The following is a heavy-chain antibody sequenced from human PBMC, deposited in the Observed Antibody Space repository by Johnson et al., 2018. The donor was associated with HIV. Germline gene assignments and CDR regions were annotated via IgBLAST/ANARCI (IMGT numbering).Heavy chain of an antibody. V-gene: IGHV3-9*01. D-gene: IGHD3-22*01. CDR1: GFTFDDYA. Sequence: VQLVESGGGLVQPGRSLRLSCAASGFTFDDYAMHWVRQAPGKGLEWVSGISRNSGNIAYADSVKGRFAISRDNVKNSLYLQLNSLRAEDTALYYCAKQGQSSGYAGGAFDIWGQGTMVTVSS. CDR3: AKQGQSSGYAGGAFDI. J-gene: IGHJ3*02. CDR2: ISRNSGNI.